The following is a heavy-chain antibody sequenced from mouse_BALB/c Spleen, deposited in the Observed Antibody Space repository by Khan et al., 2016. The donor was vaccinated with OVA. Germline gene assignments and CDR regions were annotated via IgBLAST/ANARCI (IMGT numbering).Heavy chain of an antibody. V-gene: IGHV5-6*01. CDR1: GFTFSSYS. D-gene: IGHD4-1*01. CDR3: ASHLTGSFAY. J-gene: IGHJ3*01. Sequence: EVELVESGGDLVKPGGSLKLSCAASGFTFSSYSMPWVRQTPDKRQEWVATFISGSDYTYYTANVKGRFTISRDTAKNTLYLQMNSLTSEDTAIYYCASHLTGSFAYWGQGTLVTVSA. CDR2: FISGSDYT.